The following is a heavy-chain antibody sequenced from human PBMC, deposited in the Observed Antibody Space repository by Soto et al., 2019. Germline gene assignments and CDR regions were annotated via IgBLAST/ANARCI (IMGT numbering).Heavy chain of an antibody. J-gene: IGHJ4*02. CDR2: ISGSGGST. CDR3: AYGSGSYYRSDYFDY. V-gene: IGHV3-23*01. Sequence: GGSLRLSCAASGFTFSSYAMSWVRQAPGKGLEWVSAISGSGGSTYYTDSVKGRFTISRDNSKNTLYLQMNSLRAEDTAVYYCAYGSGSYYRSDYFDYWGQGTLVTVSS. CDR1: GFTFSSYA. D-gene: IGHD3-10*01.